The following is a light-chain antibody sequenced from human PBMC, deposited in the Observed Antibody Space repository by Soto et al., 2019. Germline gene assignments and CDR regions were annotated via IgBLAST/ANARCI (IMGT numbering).Light chain of an antibody. CDR1: QSVSSN. J-gene: IGKJ5*01. CDR3: QQYGSSRIT. Sequence: EIVMTQSPATLSVSPGERATLSFRASQSVSSNLAWYQQKPGQAPRLLIYGASTRATGIPARFSGSGSGTDFTLTISRLEPEDFAVYYCQQYGSSRITFGQGTRLEIK. CDR2: GAS. V-gene: IGKV3-15*01.